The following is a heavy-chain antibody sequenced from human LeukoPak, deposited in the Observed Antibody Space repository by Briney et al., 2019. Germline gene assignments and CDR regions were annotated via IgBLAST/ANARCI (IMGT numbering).Heavy chain of an antibody. CDR1: GFTFSSFA. D-gene: IGHD1-26*01. J-gene: IGHJ4*02. CDR2: ISSDGGDT. V-gene: IGHV3-64*01. Sequence: PGGSLRRSCAASGFTFSSFAMHWVRQAPGKGLEYVSTISSDGGDTYYANSVKGRFTISRDNSKNTLYLQMGSLRADDMAVYYCTREVHSGSSDYWGQGTLVTVSS. CDR3: TREVHSGSSDY.